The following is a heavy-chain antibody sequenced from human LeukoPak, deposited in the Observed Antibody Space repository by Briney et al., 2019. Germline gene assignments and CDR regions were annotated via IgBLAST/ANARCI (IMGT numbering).Heavy chain of an antibody. CDR3: ARGVSSSWDY. J-gene: IGHJ4*02. Sequence: SETLSLTCAVYGGSFSGYYWSWIRQPPGKGLEWIGEINHSESTNYNPSLKSRVTISVDTSKNQFSLKLSSVTAADTAVYYCARGVSSSWDYWGQGTLVTVSS. CDR1: GGSFSGYY. D-gene: IGHD6-13*01. V-gene: IGHV4-34*01. CDR2: INHSEST.